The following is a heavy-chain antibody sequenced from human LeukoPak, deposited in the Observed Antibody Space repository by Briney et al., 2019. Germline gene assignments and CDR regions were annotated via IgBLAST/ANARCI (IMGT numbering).Heavy chain of an antibody. V-gene: IGHV1-2*02. Sequence: ASVKVSCKASGYTFTGYYMHWVRQAPGQGLEWMGWINPNSGGTNYAQKFQGRVTMTRDTSISTAYMELSRLRSDDTAVYCCARDLQSSSGYYYVVGYWGQGTLVTVSS. D-gene: IGHD3-22*01. CDR1: GYTFTGYY. CDR2: INPNSGGT. J-gene: IGHJ4*02. CDR3: ARDLQSSSGYYYVVGY.